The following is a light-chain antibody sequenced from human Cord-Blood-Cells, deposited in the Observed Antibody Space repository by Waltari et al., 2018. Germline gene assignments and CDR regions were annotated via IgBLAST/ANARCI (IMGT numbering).Light chain of an antibody. CDR1: QSVSSY. CDR3: QQRSNWPPN. V-gene: IGKV3-11*01. J-gene: IGKJ4*01. Sequence: EIVLTQSLATLSLSSGERATLPCRLSQSVSSYLAWYQQKPGQAHRLLIYDASNRATGIPARFSGSGSRTDFTLTISSLEPEDLSHYYCQQRSNWPPNFGGVTKVEIK. CDR2: DAS.